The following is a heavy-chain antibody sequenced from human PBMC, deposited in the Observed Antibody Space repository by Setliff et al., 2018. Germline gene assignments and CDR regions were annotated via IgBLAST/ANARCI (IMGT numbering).Heavy chain of an antibody. V-gene: IGHV1-8*01. J-gene: IGHJ4*02. Sequence: ASVKVSCKASGYTFTSYDINWVRQATGQGLEWMGWMNPNSGNAGYAQKFQGRVTMTRNTSISTAYMEVTSLRSDDTAVYYCATEKFPGDWGDYWGQGTLVTVSS. CDR3: ATEKFPGDWGDY. D-gene: IGHD2-21*01. CDR2: MNPNSGNA. CDR1: GYTFTSYD.